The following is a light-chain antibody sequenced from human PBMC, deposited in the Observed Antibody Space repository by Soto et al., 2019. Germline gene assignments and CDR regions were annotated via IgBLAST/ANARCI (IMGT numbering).Light chain of an antibody. J-gene: IGKJ5*01. CDR1: QSISSY. CDR2: AAS. CDR3: QQSFSKFLYT. Sequence: DIQMTQSPSSLSASVGDRVTITCRASQSISSYLNWYQQKPGKAPKLLIYAASSLQSGVPSRFSGSGSGTDFTLTISSLQPEDFATYYCQQSFSKFLYTFGQGTRLEI. V-gene: IGKV1-39*01.